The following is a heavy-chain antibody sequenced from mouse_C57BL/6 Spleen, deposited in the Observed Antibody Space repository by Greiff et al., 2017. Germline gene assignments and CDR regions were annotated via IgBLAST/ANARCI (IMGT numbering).Heavy chain of an antibody. CDR3: ARRWLLDALDY. D-gene: IGHD2-3*01. CDR1: GYAFSSYW. V-gene: IGHV1-80*01. CDR2: IYPGDGDT. Sequence: QVQLQQSGAELVKPGASVKISCKASGYAFSSYWMNWVKQRPGKGLEWIGQIYPGDGDTNYNGKFKGKATLTADKSSSTAYMQLSSLTSEDSAVXFCARRWLLDALDYWGQGTSVTVSS. J-gene: IGHJ4*01.